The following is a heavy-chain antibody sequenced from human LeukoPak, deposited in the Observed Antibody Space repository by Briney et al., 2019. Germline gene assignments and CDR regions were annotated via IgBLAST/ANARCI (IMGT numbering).Heavy chain of an antibody. J-gene: IGHJ6*02. Sequence: ASVTVSCTASGSTVTGYYIHWGRQAPGQGVEWMGWIHPNSGATGYAQNFQGRVTMTRDTSISTAYMDLSRLRSDDTAVYYCSRNIACGYCLDVWGQGTPVTVSS. CDR2: IHPNSGAT. D-gene: IGHD2/OR15-2a*01. V-gene: IGHV1-2*02. CDR3: SRNIACGYCLDV. CDR1: GSTVTGYY.